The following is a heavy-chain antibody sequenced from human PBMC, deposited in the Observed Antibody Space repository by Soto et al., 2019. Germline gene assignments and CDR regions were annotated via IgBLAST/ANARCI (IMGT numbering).Heavy chain of an antibody. D-gene: IGHD3-3*01. CDR3: TRDYDFWSGYWPVPNY. CDR2: IRSKAYGGTT. Sequence: GGSLRLSCTASGFTFGDYAMSWFRQAPGKGLEWVGFIRSKAYGGTTEYAASVKGRFTISRDDSKSIAYLQMNSLKTEDTAVYYCTRDYDFWSGYWPVPNYWGQGTLVTVSS. CDR1: GFTFGDYA. V-gene: IGHV3-49*03. J-gene: IGHJ4*02.